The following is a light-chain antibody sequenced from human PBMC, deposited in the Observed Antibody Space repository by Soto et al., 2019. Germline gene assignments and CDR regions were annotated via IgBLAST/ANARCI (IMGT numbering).Light chain of an antibody. CDR1: SSNIGRHT. V-gene: IGLV1-44*01. CDR2: SNS. J-gene: IGLJ2*01. CDR3: CSYAGPSTFVI. Sequence: QSVLTQPPSASGTPGQTVTISCSGSSSNIGRHTVNWYQQVPGTAPRLLIYSNSLRPSGVPDRVSGSKSGTSASLTIFGLQAEDEAVYYCCSYAGPSTFVIFGGGTKLTVL.